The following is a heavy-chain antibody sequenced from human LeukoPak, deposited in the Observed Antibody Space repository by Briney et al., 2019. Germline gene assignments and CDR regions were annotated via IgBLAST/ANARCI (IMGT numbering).Heavy chain of an antibody. D-gene: IGHD6-13*01. CDR3: ANHKGSNWYSNY. J-gene: IGHJ4*02. V-gene: IGHV3-23*01. CDR2: VNGRGDRT. CDR1: GLTFSSYA. Sequence: GGSLRLSCAASGLTFSSYAMSWVRQAPGKGLEWVSVVNGRGDRTYYADSVKGRFTISRDNSKNTVYLQMTSLRADDTAVYYCANHKGSNWYSNYWGQGTLVTVSS.